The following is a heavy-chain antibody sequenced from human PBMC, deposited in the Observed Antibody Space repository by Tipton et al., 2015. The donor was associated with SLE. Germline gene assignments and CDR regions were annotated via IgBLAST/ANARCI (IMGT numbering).Heavy chain of an antibody. CDR3: AKDIMTGHPGPYFDS. J-gene: IGHJ4*02. CDR2: VSSSGDTT. V-gene: IGHV3-23*01. D-gene: IGHD3-9*01. Sequence: SLRLSSAATGLTIIIYAMNWFRQAPGKGLERVPSVSSSGDTTYYADSVKGRFTISSDNSNNALCLQKSGLRVDDTALYYCAKDIMTGHPGPYFDSWGQGSLVTVSS. CDR1: GLTIIIYA.